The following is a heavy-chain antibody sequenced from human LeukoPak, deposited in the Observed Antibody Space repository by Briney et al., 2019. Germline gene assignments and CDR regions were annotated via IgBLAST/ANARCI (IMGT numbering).Heavy chain of an antibody. D-gene: IGHD3-3*01. V-gene: IGHV4-38-2*02. CDR3: ARVRSGYDYYYYYMDA. CDR2: IYYSGST. Sequence: SETLSLTCTVSGYSISSGYYWGWIRQPPGKGLEWIGCIYYSGSTNYNPSFKSRVTISVDTSKNQFSLKLSSVTAADTAVYYCARVRSGYDYYYYYMDAWGKGTTVTVSS. CDR1: GYSISSGYY. J-gene: IGHJ6*03.